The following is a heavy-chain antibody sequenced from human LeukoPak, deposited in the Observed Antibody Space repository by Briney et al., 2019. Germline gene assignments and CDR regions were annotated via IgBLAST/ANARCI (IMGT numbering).Heavy chain of an antibody. V-gene: IGHV4-61*01. Sequence: SETLSLTCTVSGGSVSSGSYYWSWIRQPPGKGLEWIGYIYYSGSTNCNPSLKSRVTISVDTSKNQFSLKLSSVTAADTAVYYCARVAAYYYWGQGTLVTVSS. CDR3: ARVAAYYY. D-gene: IGHD2-21*01. CDR2: IYYSGST. J-gene: IGHJ4*02. CDR1: GGSVSSGSYY.